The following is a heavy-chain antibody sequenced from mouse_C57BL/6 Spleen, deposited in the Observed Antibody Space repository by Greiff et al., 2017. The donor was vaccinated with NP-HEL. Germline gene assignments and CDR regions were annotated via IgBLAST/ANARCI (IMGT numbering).Heavy chain of an antibody. V-gene: IGHV5-4*01. D-gene: IGHD1-1*01. CDR2: ISDGGSYT. J-gene: IGHJ2*01. CDR3: AREGEFITTVVAFDY. Sequence: EVQVVESGGGLVKPGGSLKLSCAASGFTFSSYAMSWVRQTPEKRLEWVATISDGGSYTYYPDNVKGRFTISRDNAKNNLYLQMSQLKSEDTAMYYCAREGEFITTVVAFDYWGQGTTLTVSS. CDR1: GFTFSSYA.